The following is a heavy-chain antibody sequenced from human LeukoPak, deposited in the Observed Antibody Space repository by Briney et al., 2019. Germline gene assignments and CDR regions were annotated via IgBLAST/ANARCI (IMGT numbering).Heavy chain of an antibody. V-gene: IGHV4-61*08. CDR2: IYYSGST. CDR1: GGSISSGGYY. J-gene: IGHJ5*02. Sequence: NPSETLSLTCTVSGGSISSGGYYWSWIRQHPGKGLEWIGYIYYSGSTNYNPSLKSRVTISVDTSKNQFSLKLSSVTAADTAVYYCARDRAVMSWGNNWFDPWGQGTLVTVSS. CDR3: ARDRAVMSWGNNWFDP. D-gene: IGHD3-16*01.